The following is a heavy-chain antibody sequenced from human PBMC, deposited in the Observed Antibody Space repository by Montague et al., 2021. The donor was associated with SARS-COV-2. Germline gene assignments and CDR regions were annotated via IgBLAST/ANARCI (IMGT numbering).Heavy chain of an antibody. CDR1: GGSISSSSHC. D-gene: IGHD3-3*01. V-gene: IGHV4-39*01. J-gene: IGHJ6*03. Sequence: SETLSLTCTVSGGSISSSSHCWGWIRQPPGKGLEWNGSIYYSGSTYYNPSLKSRITISVDTSKDQFSLKLSSVTAADTAVFYCARHSGDYTIFGVVIYYMDVWGQGTTVTVSS. CDR2: IYYSGST. CDR3: ARHSGDYTIFGVVIYYMDV.